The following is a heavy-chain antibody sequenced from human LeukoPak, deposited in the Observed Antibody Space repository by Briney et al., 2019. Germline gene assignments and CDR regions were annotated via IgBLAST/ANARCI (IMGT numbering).Heavy chain of an antibody. CDR1: GFTFDDYA. V-gene: IGHV3-9*01. Sequence: GGSLRLSCAASGFTFDDYAMYWVRQAPGKGLEWVSAIDWNSGSIDYADSVKGRFAISRDSAKNSLWLQMNSLRAEDTALYYCVQGRGPYYYYGMDVWGQGTTVTVSS. D-gene: IGHD3-10*01. CDR3: VQGRGPYYYYGMDV. CDR2: IDWNSGSI. J-gene: IGHJ6*02.